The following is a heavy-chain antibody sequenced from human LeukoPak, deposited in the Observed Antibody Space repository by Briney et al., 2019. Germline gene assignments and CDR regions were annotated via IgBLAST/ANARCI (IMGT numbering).Heavy chain of an antibody. D-gene: IGHD6-13*01. CDR1: GFTFSSYS. Sequence: GGSLRLSCAASGFTFSSYSMNWVRQAPGKGLEWVLSISSSSSYIYYADSVKGRFTISRDNAKNSLYLQMNSLRAEDTAVYYCAREGGISSWYDYWGQGTLVTVSS. CDR2: ISSSSSYI. V-gene: IGHV3-21*01. J-gene: IGHJ4*02. CDR3: AREGGISSWYDY.